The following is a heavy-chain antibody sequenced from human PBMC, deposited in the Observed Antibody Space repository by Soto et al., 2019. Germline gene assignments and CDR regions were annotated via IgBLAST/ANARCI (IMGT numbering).Heavy chain of an antibody. CDR1: GGSMNGYY. CDR2: IYFSGST. V-gene: IGHV4-59*08. J-gene: IGHJ4*02. Sequence: SLTCTVSGGSMNGYYWSWIRQPPGKGLEWIGYIYFSGSTTYNPSLKSRVTMSLDTSENQFSLRLSSVTAADTAVYYCARRAVWALDYWGQGTLVTVSS. CDR3: ARRAVWALDY. D-gene: IGHD2-8*01.